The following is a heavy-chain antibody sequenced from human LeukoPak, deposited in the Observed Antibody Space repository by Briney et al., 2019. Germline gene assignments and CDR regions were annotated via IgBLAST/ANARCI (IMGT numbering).Heavy chain of an antibody. D-gene: IGHD4/OR15-4a*01. CDR1: GYTFTSYD. Sequence: ASVNVSCKASGYTFTSYDINWERHANGQGLEWMGWMNPNSGKTGYAQKFQGRVTMTRNTSISTAYMELSSLRSEDTAVYYCARKAKFYYYYMDVWGKGTTVTVSS. CDR3: ARKAKFYYYYMDV. J-gene: IGHJ6*03. CDR2: MNPNSGKT. V-gene: IGHV1-8*01.